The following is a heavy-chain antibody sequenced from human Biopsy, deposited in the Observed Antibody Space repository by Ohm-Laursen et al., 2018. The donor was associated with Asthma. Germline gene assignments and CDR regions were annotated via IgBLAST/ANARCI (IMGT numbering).Heavy chain of an antibody. D-gene: IGHD3-9*01. J-gene: IGHJ3*01. Sequence: ASVKVSCKASGYNLISFAIHWVLQAPGQRLEWMGWVNTGNGDTKYSQKFQGRVTITRDTSASTAYMELRSLRSEDTATYYCARTYYDFLTGQVKDVFGVWGQGTMVTVSS. CDR1: GYNLISFA. CDR2: VNTGNGDT. CDR3: ARTYYDFLTGQVKDVFGV. V-gene: IGHV1-3*04.